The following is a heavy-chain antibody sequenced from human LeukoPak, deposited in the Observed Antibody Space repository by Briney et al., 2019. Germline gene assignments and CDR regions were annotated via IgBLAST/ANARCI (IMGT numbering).Heavy chain of an antibody. J-gene: IGHJ6*03. V-gene: IGHV3-23*01. Sequence: GGSLRLSCAASGFTFSSYAMSWVRQAPGKGLEWVSAISGSGGSTYYADSVKGRFTISRDNSKNTLYLQMNSLRAEDTAVYYCARTSHYYYYMDVWGKGTTVTISS. CDR1: GFTFSSYA. CDR2: ISGSGGST. CDR3: ARTSHYYYYMDV. D-gene: IGHD2-2*01.